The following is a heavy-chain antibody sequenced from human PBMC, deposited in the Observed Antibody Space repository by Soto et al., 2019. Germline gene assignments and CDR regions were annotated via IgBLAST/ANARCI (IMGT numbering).Heavy chain of an antibody. D-gene: IGHD2-8*01. CDR1: GYTFTSYY. Sequence: GASVKVSCKASGYTFTSYYMHWVRQAPGQGLEWMGIINPSGGSTSYAQKFQGRVTMTRDTSTSTVYMELSSLRSEDTAVYYCARDTQGSVFSEQSQVMDYWGQGTLVTVSS. V-gene: IGHV1-46*01. CDR3: ARDTQGSVFSEQSQVMDY. CDR2: INPSGGST. J-gene: IGHJ4*02.